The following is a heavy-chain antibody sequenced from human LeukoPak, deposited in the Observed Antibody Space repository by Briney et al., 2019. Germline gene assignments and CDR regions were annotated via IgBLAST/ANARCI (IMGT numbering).Heavy chain of an antibody. CDR1: GYSISSGYY. V-gene: IGHV4-38-2*02. CDR2: IYYSGST. Sequence: SETLSLTCTVSGYSISSGYYWGWIRQPPGKGLEWIGSIYYSGSTYYNPSLKSRVTISVDTSKNQFSLKLSSVTAADTAVYYCARAAVADDTIDYWGQGTLVTVSS. J-gene: IGHJ4*02. CDR3: ARAAVADDTIDY. D-gene: IGHD6-19*01.